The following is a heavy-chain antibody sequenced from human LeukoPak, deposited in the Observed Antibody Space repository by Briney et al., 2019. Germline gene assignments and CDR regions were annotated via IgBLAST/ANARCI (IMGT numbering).Heavy chain of an antibody. CDR3: AKMGNQWELRIDY. D-gene: IGHD1-26*01. V-gene: IGHV4-4*07. J-gene: IGHJ4*02. Sequence: SETLSLTCTVSGASIRYYYWSWIRQPAGKGLEWIGHINTSRRTNCGPSLKSRVTMSRDTSKNHFSLMLASVTPADTSLFYCAKMGNQWELRIDYWGQGSLVTVSS. CDR2: INTSRRT. CDR1: GASIRYYY.